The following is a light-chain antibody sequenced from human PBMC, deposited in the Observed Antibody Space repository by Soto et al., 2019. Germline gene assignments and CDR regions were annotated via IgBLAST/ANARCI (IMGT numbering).Light chain of an antibody. CDR3: QQFGSSSWT. Sequence: ESVLTQSPGTLSLSPGEKATLSCRARQSVSSSYLAWYQQKPGQAPRLLIYGASGRATGIPDRFSGSGSGTDFTLTVSRLEPEDFAVYYCQQFGSSSWTFGQGTKV. J-gene: IGKJ1*01. CDR2: GAS. CDR1: QSVSSSY. V-gene: IGKV3-20*01.